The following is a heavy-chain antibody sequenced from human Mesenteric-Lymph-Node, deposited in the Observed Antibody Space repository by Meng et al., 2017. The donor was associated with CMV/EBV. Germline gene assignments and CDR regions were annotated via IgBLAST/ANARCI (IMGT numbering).Heavy chain of an antibody. CDR2: INSGGRDI. CDR1: GVTFEFET. J-gene: IGHJ6*02. CDR3: ARWSQWFYDVRFGYIFYAMDV. V-gene: IGHV3-23*03. D-gene: IGHD3-10*02. Sequence: GESLKISCAASGVTFEFETMTWVRQAPGKGLEWVANINSGGRDIKYADSVKGRFTISRDDSKNTLYLQMNRLGAEDTAVYYCARWSQWFYDVRFGYIFYAMDVWGQGTTVTVSS.